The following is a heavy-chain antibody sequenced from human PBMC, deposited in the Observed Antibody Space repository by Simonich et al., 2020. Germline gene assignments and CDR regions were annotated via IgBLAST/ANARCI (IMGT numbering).Heavy chain of an antibody. V-gene: IGHV3-7*01. D-gene: IGHD3-9*01. Sequence: EVQLVESGGGLVQPGGSLRLSCAASGFTFSSYWRSWVRQAPCEGLGWVANIKQDGSEKSYVDSGKGRFTISRDNAKNSLYLQMNSLRAEDTAVYYCACLGTGDAFDIWGQGTMVTVSS. CDR1: GFTFSSYW. CDR3: ACLGTGDAFDI. J-gene: IGHJ3*02. CDR2: IKQDGSEK.